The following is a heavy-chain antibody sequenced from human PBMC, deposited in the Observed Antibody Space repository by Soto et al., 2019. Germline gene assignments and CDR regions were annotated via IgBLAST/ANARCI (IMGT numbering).Heavy chain of an antibody. Sequence: AETLSLTCAVYGGTVSGYFWSWIRQPPGKGLEWIGEINHSGTTSYSPSLDSRVTTSVDTSKNQFSLRLSSVTAADTAIYYCARRYCSDSYCSYFDYWGRGTLVTVSS. CDR3: ARRYCSDSYCSYFDY. CDR1: GGTVSGYF. CDR2: INHSGTT. D-gene: IGHD2-15*01. V-gene: IGHV4-34*01. J-gene: IGHJ4*02.